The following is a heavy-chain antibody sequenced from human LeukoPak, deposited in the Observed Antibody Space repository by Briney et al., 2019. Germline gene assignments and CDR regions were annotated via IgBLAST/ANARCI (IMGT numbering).Heavy chain of an antibody. J-gene: IGHJ5*02. Sequence: ASVKVSCKASGGTFSSYAISWVRQAPGQGLEWMGRIIAIFGTANYAQKFQGRVTITTDEATSTAYMELSSLRSEDTAVYYCARDKKDYYDSSGYYTSPGFDPWGQGTLVTVSS. CDR2: IIAIFGTA. CDR3: ARDKKDYYDSSGYYTSPGFDP. V-gene: IGHV1-69*05. CDR1: GGTFSSYA. D-gene: IGHD3-22*01.